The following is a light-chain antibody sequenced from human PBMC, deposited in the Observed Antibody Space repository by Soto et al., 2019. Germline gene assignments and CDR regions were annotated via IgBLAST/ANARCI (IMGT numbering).Light chain of an antibody. CDR1: HDIGSW. CDR2: AVS. V-gene: IGKV1-12*01. CDR3: QQAKSFPIT. Sequence: PMTPSPSVVSAPLGDRGTLSCPASHDIGSWLAWYQQKPGKAPHPLIYAVSSLQSGVPSRFSGSGSGTVFTLTITSLQPEDFATYFCQQAKSFPITFGQGTRREIK. J-gene: IGKJ5*01.